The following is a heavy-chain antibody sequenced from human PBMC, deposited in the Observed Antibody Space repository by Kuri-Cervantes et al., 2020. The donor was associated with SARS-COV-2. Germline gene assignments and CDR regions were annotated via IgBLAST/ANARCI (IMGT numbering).Heavy chain of an antibody. V-gene: IGHV3-7*01. Sequence: GESLKISCAASGFTFNGYWMSWVRQAPGKGLEWVANIKRDGSEEYYVDSVKGRFTISRDNAEDSLYLQMSSLRAEDTAVYYCARDGPMAGTGGDWFDPWGQGTLVTVSS. J-gene: IGHJ5*02. CDR3: ARDGPMAGTGGDWFDP. CDR2: IKRDGSEE. D-gene: IGHD1-1*01. CDR1: GFTFNGYW.